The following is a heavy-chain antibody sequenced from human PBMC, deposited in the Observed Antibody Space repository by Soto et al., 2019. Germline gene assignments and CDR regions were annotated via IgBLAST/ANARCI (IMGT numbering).Heavy chain of an antibody. CDR3: AKLDCSGGACYLWYSGMDV. J-gene: IGHJ6*02. V-gene: IGHV3-30*18. CDR1: GFTFSSYG. CDR2: ISHDGNHK. Sequence: QVQLVESGGGVVQPGRSLRLSCAASGFTFSSYGMHWVRQAPGKGLEWVAVISHDGNHKYYADSVKGRFTISRDNSKNTLYLQMNSLRAEDKAVYYCAKLDCSGGACYLWYSGMDVWGQGTTVTVSS. D-gene: IGHD2-21*02.